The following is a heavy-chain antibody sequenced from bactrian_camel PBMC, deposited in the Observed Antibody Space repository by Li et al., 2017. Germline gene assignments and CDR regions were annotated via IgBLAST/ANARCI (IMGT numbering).Heavy chain of an antibody. Sequence: WSLVLSCTASYQYGTYCMAWFRQAPGKEREGVASINSGGSTSYSDSVKGRFTISRDNAKNTLYLQMNSLKPEDTAMYHCSADSCMKDGVSYWGHGTQVTVS. J-gene: IGHJ4*01. CDR3: SADSCMKDGVSY. CDR2: INSGGST. CDR1: YQYGTYC. V-gene: IGHV3S26*01.